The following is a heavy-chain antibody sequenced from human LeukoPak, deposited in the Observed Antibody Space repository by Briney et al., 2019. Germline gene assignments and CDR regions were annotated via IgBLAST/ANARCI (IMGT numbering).Heavy chain of an antibody. CDR3: ARVPGFI. Sequence: GGSLRLSCAASGFTFSRYNMNWVRQAPGKGLEWVSVIYSGGSTYYADSVKGRCTISRDNSKNTLYLQMNSLRAEDTAVYYCARVPGFIWGQGTLVTVSS. D-gene: IGHD3-10*01. V-gene: IGHV3-66*01. CDR1: GFTFSRYN. J-gene: IGHJ4*02. CDR2: IYSGGST.